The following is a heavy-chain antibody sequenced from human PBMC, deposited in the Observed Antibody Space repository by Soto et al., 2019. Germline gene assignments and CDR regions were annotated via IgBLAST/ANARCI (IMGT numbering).Heavy chain of an antibody. CDR3: ARDWSIAARPFGWFDP. Sequence: ETLSLTCTVSGGSISSYYWSWIRQPPGKGLEWIGYIYYSGSTNYNPSLKSRVTISVDTSKNQFSLKLSSVTATDTAVYYCARDWSIAARPFGWFDPWGQGTLVTVSS. D-gene: IGHD6-6*01. J-gene: IGHJ5*02. CDR1: GGSISSYY. CDR2: IYYSGST. V-gene: IGHV4-59*01.